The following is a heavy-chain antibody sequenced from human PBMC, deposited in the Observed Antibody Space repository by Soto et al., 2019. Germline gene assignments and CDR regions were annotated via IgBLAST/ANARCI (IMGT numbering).Heavy chain of an antibody. CDR3: ARSPIAVAGQYNWFDP. CDR1: GGTFSSYA. J-gene: IGHJ5*02. V-gene: IGHV1-69*12. Sequence: QVQLVQSGAEVKKPGSSVKVSCKASGGTFSSYAISWVRQAPGQGLEWMGGIIPIFGTANYAQKFQGRVTITADESTSTDYMELSSLRSEDTAVYYCARSPIAVAGQYNWFDPWGQGTLVTVSS. D-gene: IGHD6-19*01. CDR2: IIPIFGTA.